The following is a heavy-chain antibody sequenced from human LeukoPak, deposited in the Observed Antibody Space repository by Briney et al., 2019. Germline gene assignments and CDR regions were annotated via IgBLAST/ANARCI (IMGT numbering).Heavy chain of an antibody. CDR1: GFTFSSYA. Sequence: GGSLRLSCAASGFTFSSYAMSWVRQAPGKGLEWVSSITGSGGSTYYADSVKGRFTISRDNSKNTLYLQMNSLRAEDTAVYYCASKDVRRGYSYGYVTPNFDYWGQGTLVTVSS. D-gene: IGHD5-18*01. V-gene: IGHV3-23*01. CDR3: ASKDVRRGYSYGYVTPNFDY. J-gene: IGHJ4*02. CDR2: ITGSGGST.